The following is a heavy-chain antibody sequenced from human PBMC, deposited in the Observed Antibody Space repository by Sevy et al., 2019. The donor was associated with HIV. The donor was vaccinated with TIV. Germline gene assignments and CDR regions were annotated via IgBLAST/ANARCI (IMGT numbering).Heavy chain of an antibody. V-gene: IGHV3-23*01. J-gene: IGHJ3*02. Sequence: GGSLRLSCAASEFTFSTYAMNWVRQAPGKGLEWVSDISGRGGSTDYADSVKGRFTISRDNSKNMMYLQMNSLRAEDMAIYYCAKVDCSGGTCDSGAFDIWGQGTMVTVSS. D-gene: IGHD2-15*01. CDR1: EFTFSTYA. CDR3: AKVDCSGGTCDSGAFDI. CDR2: ISGRGGST.